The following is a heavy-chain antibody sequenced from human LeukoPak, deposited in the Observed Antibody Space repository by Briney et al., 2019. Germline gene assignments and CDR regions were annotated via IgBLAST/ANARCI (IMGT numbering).Heavy chain of an antibody. CDR1: GGSISSYY. V-gene: IGHV4-59*01. CDR2: IYYSGST. Sequence: SQTLSLTCTVPGGSISSYYWSWIRQPPGKGLEWIGYIYYSGSTNYNPSLKSRVTISVDTSKNQFSLKLSSVTAADTAVYYCAGTLSIFGVVPWDYWGQGTLVTVSS. D-gene: IGHD3-3*01. CDR3: AGTLSIFGVVPWDY. J-gene: IGHJ4*02.